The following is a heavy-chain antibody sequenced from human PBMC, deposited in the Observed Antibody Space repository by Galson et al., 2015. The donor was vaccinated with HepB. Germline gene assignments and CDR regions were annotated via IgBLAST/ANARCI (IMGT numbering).Heavy chain of an antibody. CDR3: ARDFYAVAGDS. J-gene: IGHJ4*02. CDR1: GFTFSSYG. Sequence: SLRLSCAASGFTFSSYGMHWVRQAPGKGLEWVAFIRYDGSNKYYADSVKGRFTISRDNSKNTLYLQMNSLRDEDTAVYYCARDFYAVAGDSWGQGTLVTVSS. CDR2: IRYDGSNK. V-gene: IGHV3-30*02. D-gene: IGHD6-19*01.